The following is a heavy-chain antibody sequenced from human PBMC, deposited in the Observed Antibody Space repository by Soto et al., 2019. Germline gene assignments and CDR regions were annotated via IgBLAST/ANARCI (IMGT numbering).Heavy chain of an antibody. CDR1: GYTFTSYG. J-gene: IGHJ6*02. V-gene: IGHV1-18*01. CDR3: ARGDYDFWSGHNYYYYGMDV. CDR2: ISAYNGNT. Sequence: GXSVKVSCKASGYTFTSYGISWVRQAPGQGLEWMGWISAYNGNTNYAQKLQGRVTMTTDTSTSTAYMELRSLRSDDTAVYYCARGDYDFWSGHNYYYYGMDVWGQGTTVTVSS. D-gene: IGHD3-3*01.